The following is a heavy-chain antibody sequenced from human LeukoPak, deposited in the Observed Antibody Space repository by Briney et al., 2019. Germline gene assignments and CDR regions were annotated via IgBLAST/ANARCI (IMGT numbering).Heavy chain of an antibody. V-gene: IGHV3-74*01. CDR2: INSDGSST. D-gene: IGHD5-18*01. CDR3: ARTFSYGYPRFDY. Sequence: PGGSLRLSCAASGFTFSSYWMHWVRQAPGKGLVWVSRINSDGSSTSYADSVKGRFTISRDNAKNTLYLQMNSLRAEDTAVYYCARTFSYGYPRFDYWGQGTLVTVSS. CDR1: GFTFSSYW. J-gene: IGHJ4*02.